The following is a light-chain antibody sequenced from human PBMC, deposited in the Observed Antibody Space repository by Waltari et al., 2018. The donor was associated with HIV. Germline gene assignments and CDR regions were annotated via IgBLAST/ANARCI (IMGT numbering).Light chain of an antibody. CDR2: DVN. CDR1: SSDVGGYNY. Sequence: QSALTQPRSVSGSPGQSVTISCTGTSSDVGGYNYVSWYQQHPGKATGLRIYDVNRRPSGVPGRFSVSKSGNTASLTISGLQAEDEADYYCCSYAGSYTYVFGTGTEVTVL. V-gene: IGLV2-11*01. CDR3: CSYAGSYTYV. J-gene: IGLJ1*01.